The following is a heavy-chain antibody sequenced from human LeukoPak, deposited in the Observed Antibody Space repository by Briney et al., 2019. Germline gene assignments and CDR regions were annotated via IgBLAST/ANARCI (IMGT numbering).Heavy chain of an antibody. J-gene: IGHJ5*02. CDR1: GYTFTGYY. CDR3: ARDPCGEDWFDP. V-gene: IGHV1-2*02. D-gene: IGHD2-21*01. CDR2: INPNSGGT. Sequence: ASVKVSCKASGYTFTGYYMHWVRQAPGQGLEWTGWINPNSGGTKYAQKFQDRVTMTRDTSISTAYMELSRLRSEDTAVYYCARDPCGEDWFDPWGQGTLVTVSS.